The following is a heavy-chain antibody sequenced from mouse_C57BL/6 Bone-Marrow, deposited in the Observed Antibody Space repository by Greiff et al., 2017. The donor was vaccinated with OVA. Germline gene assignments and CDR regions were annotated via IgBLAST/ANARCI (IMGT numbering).Heavy chain of an antibody. Sequence: QVQLQQPGAELVMPGASVKLSCKASGYTFTSYWMHWVKQRPGQGLEWIGEIDPSDSYTNYNQKFKGKSTLTVDKSSSTAYMQLSSLTSEDSAVYYWACILYGYDGFAYWGKGTLVTVSA. CDR1: GYTFTSYW. V-gene: IGHV1-69*01. CDR2: IDPSDSYT. J-gene: IGHJ3*01. CDR3: ACILYGYDGFAY. D-gene: IGHD2-2*01.